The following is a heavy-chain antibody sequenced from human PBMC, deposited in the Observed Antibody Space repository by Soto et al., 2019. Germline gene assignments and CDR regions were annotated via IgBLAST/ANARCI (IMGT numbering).Heavy chain of an antibody. CDR1: GDTISTGGYS. Sequence: TLSLTCGVSGDTISTGGYSWAGSRQPPGKALEWLAIIYWNGDKYYSPSLKSRLTITKDTSKNQVVLIMSNMDPMDTATYYCAHRPAWSPYNFWNAWNWLDPWGQGILVTVS. J-gene: IGHJ5*02. D-gene: IGHD3-3*01. CDR2: IYWNGDK. V-gene: IGHV2-5*01. CDR3: AHRPAWSPYNFWNAWNWLDP.